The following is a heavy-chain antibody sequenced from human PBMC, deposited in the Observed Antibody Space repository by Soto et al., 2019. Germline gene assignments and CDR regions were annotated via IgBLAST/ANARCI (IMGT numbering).Heavy chain of an antibody. CDR1: GFSLSTSGVG. CDR3: AQRRGNDVLWVDP. Sequence: QITLKESGPTLVKPTQTLTLTCSFSGFSLSTSGVGVGWIRQPPGKALEWLALIYWDDDKRYSPSLKNRLTITKDTSKIHAVLTMTNIDSVDTATYYCAQRRGNDVLWVDPWGQGALVTVSS. CDR2: IYWDDDK. D-gene: IGHD1-1*01. V-gene: IGHV2-5*02. J-gene: IGHJ5*01.